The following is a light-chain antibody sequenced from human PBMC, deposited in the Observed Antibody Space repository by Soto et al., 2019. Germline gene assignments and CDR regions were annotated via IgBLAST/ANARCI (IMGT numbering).Light chain of an antibody. J-gene: IGKJ1*01. CDR3: QQYNNWPPWT. Sequence: EIVMTQSPATLSVSPGERATLSCRASQSVGSNLVWYQQTPGQAPRLLIFGASFRATGIPARFSGSGSGTEFTLTISSLQSEDFAVYYCQQYNNWPPWTFGQGTNVEIK. CDR1: QSVGSN. V-gene: IGKV3-15*01. CDR2: GAS.